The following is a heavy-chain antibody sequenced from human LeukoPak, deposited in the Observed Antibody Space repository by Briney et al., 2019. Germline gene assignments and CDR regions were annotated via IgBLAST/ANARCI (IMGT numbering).Heavy chain of an antibody. CDR3: ARGGHDYGDLLDAFDI. Sequence: GGSLRLSCAASGFTFSSYWMSWVRQAPGKGLEWVANIKQDGSEKYYVDSVKGRFTISRDNAKNSLYLQMNSLRAEDTAVYYCARGGHDYGDLLDAFDIWGQGTMVTVSS. J-gene: IGHJ3*02. CDR1: GFTFSSYW. D-gene: IGHD4-17*01. V-gene: IGHV3-7*01. CDR2: IKQDGSEK.